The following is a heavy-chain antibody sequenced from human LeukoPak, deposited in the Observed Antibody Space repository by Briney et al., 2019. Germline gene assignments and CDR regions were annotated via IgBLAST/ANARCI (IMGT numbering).Heavy chain of an antibody. V-gene: IGHV4-59*11. CDR3: ARAPRRYSSSWYYLWFDP. D-gene: IGHD6-13*01. CDR1: GGSIGSHY. J-gene: IGHJ5*02. Sequence: SETLSLTCTVSGGSIGSHYWSWIRQPPGKGLEWIRYIYYSGSTNYNPSLKSRVTISVDTSKNQFSLKLSSVTAADTAVYYCARAPRRYSSSWYYLWFDPWGQGTLVTVSS. CDR2: IYYSGST.